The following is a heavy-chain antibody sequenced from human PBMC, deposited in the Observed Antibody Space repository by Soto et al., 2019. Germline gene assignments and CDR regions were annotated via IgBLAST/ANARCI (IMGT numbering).Heavy chain of an antibody. CDR2: ISAYNGNT. CDR1: GYTFTSYG. J-gene: IGHJ4*02. V-gene: IGHV1-18*01. D-gene: IGHD3-22*01. Sequence: ASVKVSCKASGYTFTSYGISWVRQAPGPRLEWMGWISAYNGNTNYAQKLQGRVTMTTDTSTSTAYMELRSLRSDDTAVYYCARGVPLYYYDSSGYDYWGQGTLVTVSS. CDR3: ARGVPLYYYDSSGYDY.